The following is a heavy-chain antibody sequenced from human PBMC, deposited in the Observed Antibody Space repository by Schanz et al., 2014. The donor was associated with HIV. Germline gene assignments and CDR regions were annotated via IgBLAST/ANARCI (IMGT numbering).Heavy chain of an antibody. CDR3: XXXXNYYDNRYLGKGNYYYYYGMDV. Sequence: QVQLVESGGGVVQPGRSLRLSCAASGFTFNSYGMHWVRQAPGKGLEWVSVISYDGRNKLYADSVKGRFTISRDNSKNTMYPKMNSXRVXDTXXYYXXXXXNYYDNRYLGKGNYYYYYGMDVWGQGTTVTVSS. D-gene: IGHD3-22*01. J-gene: IGHJ6*02. CDR1: GFTFNSYG. CDR2: ISYDGRNK. V-gene: IGHV3-33*05.